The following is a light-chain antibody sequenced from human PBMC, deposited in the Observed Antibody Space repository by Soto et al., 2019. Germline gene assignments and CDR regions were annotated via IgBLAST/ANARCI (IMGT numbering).Light chain of an antibody. J-gene: IGLJ1*01. CDR3: SSYTSSSTLLV. CDR1: SSDVGGYNY. V-gene: IGLV2-14*01. Sequence: QSALTQPASVSGSPGQSITISCTGTSSDVGGYNYVSWYQQHPGKAPKLMIYEVSNRPSGVSNRFSGSKSGNTASLTISGLQAEDEAAYYCSSYTSSSTLLVFGTGTKLTVL. CDR2: EVS.